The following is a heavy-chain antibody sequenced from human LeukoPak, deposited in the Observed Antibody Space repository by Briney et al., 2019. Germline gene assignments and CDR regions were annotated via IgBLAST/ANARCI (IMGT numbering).Heavy chain of an antibody. CDR1: GFTFSSYA. V-gene: IGHV3-23*01. Sequence: TGGSLRLSCAASGFTFSSYAMSWVRQAPGKGLEWVSAISGSGGSTYYADSVKGRFTISRDNSKNTLYLQMNSLRAEDTAVYYCAKDRRITIFGVASPGDYWGQGTLVTVSS. D-gene: IGHD3-3*01. CDR3: AKDRRITIFGVASPGDY. J-gene: IGHJ4*02. CDR2: ISGSGGST.